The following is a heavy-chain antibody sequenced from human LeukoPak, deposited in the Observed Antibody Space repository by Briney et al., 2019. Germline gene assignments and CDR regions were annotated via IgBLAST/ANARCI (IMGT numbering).Heavy chain of an antibody. CDR1: GFTFSSYG. CDR2: IWYDGSHQ. V-gene: IGHV3-33*01. J-gene: IGHJ4*02. D-gene: IGHD3-10*01. CDR3: ARDLGQFSVSGSYYDE. Sequence: GRSLRLSCATSGFTFSSYGFHWVRQAPGKGLKWVAVIWYDGSHQYYGDSVRGRFTISRDTSKNTVHLQMNSLRAEDTAVYYCARDLGQFSVSGSYYDEWGQGTQVTVSS.